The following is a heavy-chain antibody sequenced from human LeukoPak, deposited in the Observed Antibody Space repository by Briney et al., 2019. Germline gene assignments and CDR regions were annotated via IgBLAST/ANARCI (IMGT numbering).Heavy chain of an antibody. D-gene: IGHD3-10*01. CDR3: ARSYYGSGSYPLDY. V-gene: IGHV4-59*01. J-gene: IGHJ4*02. Sequence: PSETLSLTCTVSGGSISSYYWSWIRQPPGKGLEWIGYIYYSGSTNYNPSLKSRDTISVDTSKNQFSLKLSSVTAADTAVYYCARSYYGSGSYPLDYWGQGTLVTVSS. CDR2: IYYSGST. CDR1: GGSISSYY.